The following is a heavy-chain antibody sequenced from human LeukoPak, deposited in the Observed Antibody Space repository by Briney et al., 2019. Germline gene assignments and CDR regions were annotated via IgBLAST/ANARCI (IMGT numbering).Heavy chain of an antibody. J-gene: IGHJ2*01. CDR3: ARSTPHWYFDL. D-gene: IGHD2-2*01. Sequence: ASVKVSCKASGYTFTSYYMHWVRQAPGQGLEWMGIINPSGGSTSYAQKFQGRVTMTRDMSTSTVYMELSSLRSEDTAVYYCARSTPHWYFDLWGRGTLVTVSS. CDR2: INPSGGST. V-gene: IGHV1-46*01. CDR1: GYTFTSYY.